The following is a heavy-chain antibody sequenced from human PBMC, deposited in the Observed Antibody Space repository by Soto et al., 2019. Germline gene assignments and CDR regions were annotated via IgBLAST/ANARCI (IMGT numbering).Heavy chain of an antibody. CDR2: ISGSGGST. J-gene: IGHJ5*02. CDR3: AKDGPVSSSWYWFDP. V-gene: IGHV3-23*01. Sequence: GGALRLSCAASGFTFSSYAMSWVHQAPGKGLEWVSAISGSGGSTYYADSVKGRFTISRDNSKNTLYLQMNSLRAEDTAVYYCAKDGPVSSSWYWFDPWGQGTLVTVSS. D-gene: IGHD6-13*01. CDR1: GFTFSSYA.